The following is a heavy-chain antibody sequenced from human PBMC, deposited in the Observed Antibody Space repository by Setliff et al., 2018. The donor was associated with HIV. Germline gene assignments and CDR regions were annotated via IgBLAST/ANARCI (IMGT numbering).Heavy chain of an antibody. J-gene: IGHJ4*02. CDR3: ARGIGRVVAGQEVYFDY. V-gene: IGHV4-34*01. CDR1: GGSFSDYY. Sequence: SETLSLTCAVYGGSFSDYYWTWIRQSPGKRLEWIGEINHSGRTIQSPSLGSRVTISIDTSKNQFSLKLSSVSAADTAVYYCARGIGRVVAGQEVYFDYWGQGTLVTVSS. CDR2: INHSGRT. D-gene: IGHD6-19*01.